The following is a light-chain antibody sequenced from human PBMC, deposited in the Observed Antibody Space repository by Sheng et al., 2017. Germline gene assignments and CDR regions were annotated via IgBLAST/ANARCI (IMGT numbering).Light chain of an antibody. V-gene: IGLV1-51*01. Sequence: QSILTQPPSLSAAPGQKVTISCSGSTSNIGINYVAWYQQLPGTAPKLLIYDNTQRPSGIPDRFSGSKSGTSATLGITGLQTGDEADYYCATWDSSLSAGVFGGGTKVTVL. CDR1: TSNIGINY. CDR2: DNT. J-gene: IGLJ3*02. CDR3: ATWDSSLSAGV.